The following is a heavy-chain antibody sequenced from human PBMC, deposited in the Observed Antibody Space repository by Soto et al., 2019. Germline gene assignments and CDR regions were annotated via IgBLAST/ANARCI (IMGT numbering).Heavy chain of an antibody. CDR1: GYTFTGYY. Sequence: ASVKVSCKASGYTFTGYYMHWVRQAPGQGLEWMGWINPNSGGTNYAQKFQGWVTMTRDTSISTAYMELSRLRSDDTAVYYCARDEMATGDAFDIWGQGTMVTVSS. J-gene: IGHJ3*02. CDR2: INPNSGGT. CDR3: ARDEMATGDAFDI. V-gene: IGHV1-2*04. D-gene: IGHD5-12*01.